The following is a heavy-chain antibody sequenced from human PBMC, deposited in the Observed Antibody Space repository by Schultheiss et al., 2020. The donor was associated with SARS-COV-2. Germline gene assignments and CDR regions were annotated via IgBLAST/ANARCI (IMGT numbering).Heavy chain of an antibody. D-gene: IGHD3-16*02. V-gene: IGHV4-61*02. J-gene: IGHJ5*02. CDR2: IYTSGST. CDR1: GGSISSGSYY. CDR3: ARGIFYDYIWGSYRGFDP. Sequence: SETLSLTCTVSGGSISSGSYYWSWIRQPAGKGLEWIGRIYTSGSTNYNPSLKSRVTISVDTSKNQFSLMLSSVTAADTAVYYCARGIFYDYIWGSYRGFDPWGQGTLVTVSS.